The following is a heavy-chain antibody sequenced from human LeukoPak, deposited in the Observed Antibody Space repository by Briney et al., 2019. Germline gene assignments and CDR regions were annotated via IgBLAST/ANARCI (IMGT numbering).Heavy chain of an antibody. D-gene: IGHD2-15*01. CDR3: ARGRGTSGSNRDFYYYYYMDV. CDR2: MNAGNGNT. V-gene: IGHV1-3*01. CDR1: GYIFTDYA. J-gene: IGHJ6*03. Sequence: ASVKVSCKASGYIFTDYAIHWLRQAPGQRPEWMGWMNAGNGNTKYSQKFQGRITLIRDTSAATAYMELSSLRHDDLAVYYCARGRGTSGSNRDFYYYYYMDVWGKGTTVTISS.